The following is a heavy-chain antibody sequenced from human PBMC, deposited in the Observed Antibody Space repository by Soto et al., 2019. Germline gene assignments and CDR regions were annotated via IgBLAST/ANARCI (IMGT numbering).Heavy chain of an antibody. J-gene: IGHJ3*01. V-gene: IGHV4-4*07. Sequence: QVQLQESGPRLVKPSETLSLTCTVSGDSMSSYYWSWIRQPAGKGLEWIGRIYTSGRTNYDPPLTSRVTMSIDTSAKQFSLKLTSVTAADTAVYYCARGSGNYGFDFWGQGTMGTVSS. CDR3: ARGSGNYGFDF. D-gene: IGHD1-26*01. CDR2: IYTSGRT. CDR1: GDSMSSYY.